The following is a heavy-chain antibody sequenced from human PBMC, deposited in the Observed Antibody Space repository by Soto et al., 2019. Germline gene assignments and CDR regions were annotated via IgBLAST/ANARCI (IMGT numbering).Heavy chain of an antibody. J-gene: IGHJ4*02. CDR1: GYTFSSYA. Sequence: QVQLVQSGAEEKKPGASVKISCKASGYTFSSYALHWVRQAPGQRLEWMGWINAGSGNTKYSQRFQGRVTITRDTSASTTYMELSTLISEDTAVYFCATADVVGFVGSWGQETLVTVSS. D-gene: IGHD2-2*01. CDR2: INAGSGNT. CDR3: ATADVVGFVGS. V-gene: IGHV1-3*05.